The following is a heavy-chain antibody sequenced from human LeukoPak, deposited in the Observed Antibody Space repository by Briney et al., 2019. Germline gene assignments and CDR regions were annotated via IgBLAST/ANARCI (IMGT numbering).Heavy chain of an antibody. CDR3: ARGNFYSGSGSSPLDY. CDR2: INSDGSRT. V-gene: IGHV3-74*01. CDR1: GFTFNSYW. D-gene: IGHD3-10*01. Sequence: AGGSLRLSCAASGFTFNSYWMHWVRHVPGKGLVWVSRINSDGSRTNYVDSAKGRFTISRDNAKNTLFLQMNSLGAEDSAVYYCARGNFYSGSGSSPLDYWGQGTVVTVSS. J-gene: IGHJ4*02.